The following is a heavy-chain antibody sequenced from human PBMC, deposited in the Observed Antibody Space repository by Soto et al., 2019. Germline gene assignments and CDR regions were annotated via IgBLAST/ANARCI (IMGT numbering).Heavy chain of an antibody. CDR1: GFTFSNYA. CDR3: AKDPYGSGSYSVDY. CDR2: ISGSGGSI. J-gene: IGHJ4*02. V-gene: IGHV3-23*01. D-gene: IGHD3-10*01. Sequence: EVQLLESGGGLVQPGGSLRLSCTASGFTFSNYAMSWVRQAPGKGLEWVSNISGSGGSIYYADSVKGRFTISRDNSKNTLYLQMTSVRAEDTAVYYCAKDPYGSGSYSVDYWGQGTLVTVSS.